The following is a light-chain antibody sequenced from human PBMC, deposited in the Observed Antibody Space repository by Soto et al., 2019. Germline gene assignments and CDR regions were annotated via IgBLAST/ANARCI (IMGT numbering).Light chain of an antibody. Sequence: QSALTQPPSVSGAPGQRVTISCTGSSSNIGAYYDVHWYQHLPGTAPKLLIYGNSNRPSGVPDRFSGSKSGTSASLAITGLQAEDEADYYCQSYGSSLSGYVFGTGTKVTVL. CDR1: SSNIGAYYD. CDR2: GNS. V-gene: IGLV1-40*01. J-gene: IGLJ1*01. CDR3: QSYGSSLSGYV.